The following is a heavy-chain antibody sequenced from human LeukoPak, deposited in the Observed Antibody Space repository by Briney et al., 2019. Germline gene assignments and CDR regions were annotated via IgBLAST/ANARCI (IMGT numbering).Heavy chain of an antibody. D-gene: IGHD2-15*01. Sequence: GGSLSLACVASEFIFSNYWMSWVRQAPGKGLEWVANIKEDESDKEYVDSVKGRFTISRDNAKNSLYLQMNSLRAEDTAVYYCSRDPYSSGGYGAFDIWGQGKMVTVSS. J-gene: IGHJ3*02. CDR1: EFIFSNYW. V-gene: IGHV3-7*01. CDR3: SRDPYSSGGYGAFDI. CDR2: IKEDESDK.